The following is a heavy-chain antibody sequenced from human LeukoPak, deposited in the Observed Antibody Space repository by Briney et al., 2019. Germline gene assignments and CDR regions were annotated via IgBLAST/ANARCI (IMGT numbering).Heavy chain of an antibody. D-gene: IGHD5-24*01. J-gene: IGHJ5*02. CDR2: ISESGDDT. Sequence: GGSLRLSCAASGFTVSGNYMTWVRQAPGKGLEWVSSISESGDDTAYADSVKGRFTISRDNSRNTLYLQMITLRAEDTAVYFCVKQFVDVWGQGTLVTVSS. CDR1: GFTVSGNY. CDR3: VKQFVDV. V-gene: IGHV3-23*01.